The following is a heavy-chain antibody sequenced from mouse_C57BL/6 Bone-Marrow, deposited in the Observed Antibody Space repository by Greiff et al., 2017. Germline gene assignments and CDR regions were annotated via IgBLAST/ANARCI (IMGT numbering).Heavy chain of an antibody. J-gene: IGHJ2*01. CDR2: IDPETGGT. Sequence: VKVVESGAELVRPGASVTLSCKASGYTFTDYEMHWVKQTPVHGLEWIGAIDPETGGTAYNQKFKGKAILTADKSSSTAYMELRSLTSEDSAVYYCTRSYYDYDDDYWGQGTTLTVSS. D-gene: IGHD2-4*01. V-gene: IGHV1-15*01. CDR1: GYTFTDYE. CDR3: TRSYYDYDDDY.